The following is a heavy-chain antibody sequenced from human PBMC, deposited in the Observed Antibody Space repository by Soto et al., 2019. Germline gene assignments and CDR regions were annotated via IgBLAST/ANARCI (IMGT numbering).Heavy chain of an antibody. D-gene: IGHD3-3*02. Sequence: PSETLSLTCTVSGGSISSSSYYWGWIRQPPGKGLEWIGSIYYSGSTYYNPSLKSRVTISVDTSKNQFSLKLSSVTATDTASYYCASQVGTHVWFSVGWCFERLGRGTLV. CDR1: GGSISSSSYY. J-gene: IGHJ2*01. CDR2: IYYSGST. V-gene: IGHV4-39*01. CDR3: ASQVGTHVWFSVGWCFER.